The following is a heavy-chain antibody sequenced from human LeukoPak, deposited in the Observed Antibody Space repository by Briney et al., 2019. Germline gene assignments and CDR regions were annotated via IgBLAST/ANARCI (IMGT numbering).Heavy chain of an antibody. CDR1: GFTLSSYW. V-gene: IGHV3-74*01. J-gene: IGHJ4*02. Sequence: GGALRLSCAASGFTLSSYWMHWVRQAPGKGLVWVSRINSDGSSTIYADSVKGGFSISRDNAKNTLYLQMNSLRAEDTAVYYCAREYCSSTSCYFDYWGQGTLVTVSS. CDR3: AREYCSSTSCYFDY. CDR2: INSDGSST. D-gene: IGHD2-2*01.